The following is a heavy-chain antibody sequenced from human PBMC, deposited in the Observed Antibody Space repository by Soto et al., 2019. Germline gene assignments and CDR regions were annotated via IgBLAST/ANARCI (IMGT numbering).Heavy chain of an antibody. Sequence: GGSLRLSCAASGFTFSSYAMSWVRQAPGKGLEWVSAISGSGGSTYYADSVKGRSTISRDNSKNTLYLQMNGLRAEDTAVYSCAKEQASYSSSWFDYWGQGTLVTVSS. V-gene: IGHV3-23*01. CDR2: ISGSGGST. J-gene: IGHJ4*02. CDR1: GFTFSSYA. CDR3: AKEQASYSSSWFDY. D-gene: IGHD6-13*01.